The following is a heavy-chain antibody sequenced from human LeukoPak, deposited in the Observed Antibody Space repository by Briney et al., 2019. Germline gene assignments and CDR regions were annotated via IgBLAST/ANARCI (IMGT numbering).Heavy chain of an antibody. Sequence: GGSLRLSCAASGFTFSSYAMHWVRQAPGKGLEWVAVISYDGSNKYYADSVKGRFTISRDNSKNTLYLQMNSLRAEDTAVYYCARSFDIVGAQFLTPFDYWGQGTLVTVSS. J-gene: IGHJ4*02. V-gene: IGHV3-30-3*01. CDR2: ISYDGSNK. D-gene: IGHD1-26*01. CDR3: ARSFDIVGAQFLTPFDY. CDR1: GFTFSSYA.